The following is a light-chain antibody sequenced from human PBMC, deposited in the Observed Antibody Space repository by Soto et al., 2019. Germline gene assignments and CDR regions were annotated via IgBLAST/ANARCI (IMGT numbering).Light chain of an antibody. V-gene: IGLV2-8*01. CDR2: EVN. J-gene: IGLJ1*01. CDR1: SSDVGGYNY. Sequence: QCLLTQPPSASGSPGQSFAISCTGTSSDVGGYNYVSWYQQHPGKAPKLMIYEVNKRPSGAPDRFSGSKSGNTASLTVSGLQAEDEADYYCSSYAGSSNVFGTGTKVTVL. CDR3: SSYAGSSNV.